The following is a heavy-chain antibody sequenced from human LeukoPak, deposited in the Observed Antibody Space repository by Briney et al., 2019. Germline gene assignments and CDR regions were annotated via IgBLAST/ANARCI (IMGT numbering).Heavy chain of an antibody. CDR3: ARGYWIPSFEW. Sequence: PSETLSLTCTVSGGSISSSSYYWGWIRQPPGKGLEWIGEINHSGSTNYNPSLKSRVTISVDTSKNQFSLKLSSVTAADTAVYYCARGYWIPSFEWWGQGTLVTVSS. V-gene: IGHV4-39*07. J-gene: IGHJ4*02. CDR1: GGSISSSSYY. D-gene: IGHD1-1*01. CDR2: INHSGST.